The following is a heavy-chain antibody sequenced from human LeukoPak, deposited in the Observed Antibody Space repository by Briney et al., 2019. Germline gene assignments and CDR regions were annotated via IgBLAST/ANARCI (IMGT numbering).Heavy chain of an antibody. D-gene: IGHD3-10*01. CDR1: GYSISSGDY. J-gene: IGHJ4*02. CDR3: ARGIYYLIEY. V-gene: IGHV4-38-2*01. CDR2: IFHSGST. Sequence: SETLSLTCAVSGYSISSGDYWGWIRQSPGKGLEWIGNIFHSGSTYHNPSLKTRLTISVDTSKNEFSLKLSSVTAADTAVYYCARGIYYLIEYWGQGTLVTVSS.